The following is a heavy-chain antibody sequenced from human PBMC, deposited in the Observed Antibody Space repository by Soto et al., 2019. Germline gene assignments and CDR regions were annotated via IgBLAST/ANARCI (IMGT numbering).Heavy chain of an antibody. J-gene: IGHJ3*02. CDR2: ISAYNGNT. CDR1: GYTFTSYG. Sequence: ASVKVSCKASGYTFTSYGISWVRQAPGQGLEWMGWISAYNGNTNYAQKLQGRVTMTTDTSTSTAYMELRSLRSDDTAVYYCARDPNSGRGGKSKTGPPLAFDIWGQGTMVTVSS. V-gene: IGHV1-18*01. D-gene: IGHD2-15*01. CDR3: ARDPNSGRGGKSKTGPPLAFDI.